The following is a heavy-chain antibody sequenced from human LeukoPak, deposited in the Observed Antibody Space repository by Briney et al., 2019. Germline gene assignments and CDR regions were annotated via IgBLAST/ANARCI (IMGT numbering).Heavy chain of an antibody. V-gene: IGHV3-23*01. CDR3: ARKSASGNYPLDY. Sequence: ETLSLTCNGSGGSISSYYWSWIQQPPGNGLEWVSTISGSGSNTFYADSVKGRFTISRDNAKNTVFLQMSSLRAEDTALYYRARKSASGNYPLDYWGQGTLVTVSS. J-gene: IGHJ4*02. CDR2: ISGSGSNT. CDR1: GGSISSYY. D-gene: IGHD3-10*01.